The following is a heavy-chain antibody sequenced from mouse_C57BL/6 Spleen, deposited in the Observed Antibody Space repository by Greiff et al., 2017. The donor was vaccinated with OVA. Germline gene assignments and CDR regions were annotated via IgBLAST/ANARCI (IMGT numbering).Heavy chain of an antibody. J-gene: IGHJ2*01. D-gene: IGHD1-1*01. CDR1: GYAFSSSW. CDR2: IYPGDGDT. CDR3: ARWIGDGNSEDFDY. Sequence: VQLQQSGPELVKPGASVKISCKASGYAFSSSWMNWVKQRPGQGLEWIGRIYPGDGDTNYNGKFKGKATLTADKSSSTAYMQLSSLTSEDSAVYFCARWIGDGNSEDFDYWGQGTTLTVSS. V-gene: IGHV1-82*01.